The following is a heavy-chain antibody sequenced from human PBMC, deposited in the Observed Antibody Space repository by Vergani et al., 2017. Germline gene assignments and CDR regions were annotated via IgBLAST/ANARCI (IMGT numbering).Heavy chain of an antibody. CDR3: ARITTGTGDTNYYDSSGEGVLY. CDR1: GFTVSSNY. CDR2: IYSGGST. J-gene: IGHJ4*02. D-gene: IGHD3-22*01. Sequence: EVQLVESGGGLIQPGGSLRLSCAASGFTVSSNYMSWVRQAPGKGLEWVSVIYSGGSTYYADSVKGPFTISRDNSKNTVYLQMNSLRAEETAVYYCARITTGTGDTNYYDSSGEGVLYWGQGTLVTVSS. V-gene: IGHV3-53*01.